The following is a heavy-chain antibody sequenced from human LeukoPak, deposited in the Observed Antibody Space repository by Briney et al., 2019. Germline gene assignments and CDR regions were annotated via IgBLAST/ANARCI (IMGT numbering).Heavy chain of an antibody. CDR1: GFTFSSYW. CDR3: ASVHGSGSASRY. D-gene: IGHD3-10*01. CDR2: INSDGSST. V-gene: IGHV3-74*03. Sequence: PGGSLRLSCAASGFTFSSYWMHWVRQGPGKGLVWVARINSDGSSTTYADSVKGRFTISRDSAKNTLYLQMNSLRAEDTAVYYCASVHGSGSASRYWGQGTLVTVSS. J-gene: IGHJ4*02.